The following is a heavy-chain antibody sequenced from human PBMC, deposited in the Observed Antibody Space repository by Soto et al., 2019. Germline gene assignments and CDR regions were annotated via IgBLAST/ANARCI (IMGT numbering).Heavy chain of an antibody. D-gene: IGHD6-13*01. CDR1: GGSISSGGYY. Sequence: QVQLQESGPGLVKPSQTLSLTCTVSGGSISSGGYYWSWIRQHPGKGLEWIGFIYYSGSTYYNPSLTSRVTISVDTSKNQFSLKLSSVTAADTAVYYCARSPSGGAAADDAFDIWGQGTMVTVSS. V-gene: IGHV4-31*03. CDR2: IYYSGST. CDR3: ARSPSGGAAADDAFDI. J-gene: IGHJ3*02.